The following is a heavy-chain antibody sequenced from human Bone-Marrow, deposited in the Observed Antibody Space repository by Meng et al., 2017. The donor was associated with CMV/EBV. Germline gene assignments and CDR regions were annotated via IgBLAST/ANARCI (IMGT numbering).Heavy chain of an antibody. Sequence: ASVKVSCKASGYSFTTYGVTWVRQAPGQGLEWMGWISVSTGDTNYAQNLQGRLILTTDTSTNTAYMELRSLKSDDTAVYYCARRSSTSLEGAFDIWGQGTMVTVSS. CDR1: GYSFTTYG. D-gene: IGHD2-2*01. J-gene: IGHJ3*02. CDR3: ARRSSTSLEGAFDI. V-gene: IGHV1-18*01. CDR2: ISVSTGDT.